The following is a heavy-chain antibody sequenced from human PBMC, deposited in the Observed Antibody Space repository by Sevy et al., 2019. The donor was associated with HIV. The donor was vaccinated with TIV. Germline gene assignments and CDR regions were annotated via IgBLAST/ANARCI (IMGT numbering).Heavy chain of an antibody. Sequence: ASVKVSCKASGGTFSDYAMHWVRQAPGQGLQWMGGIIPIFSTTKYAQKFQGRVTITADETTSTVYMELNSLRSEDTAVYYCARGRASVAARPNYFYGMDLWGQGTTVTVSS. CDR1: GGTFSDYA. D-gene: IGHD6-6*01. CDR3: ARGRASVAARPNYFYGMDL. J-gene: IGHJ6*01. V-gene: IGHV1-69*13. CDR2: IIPIFSTT.